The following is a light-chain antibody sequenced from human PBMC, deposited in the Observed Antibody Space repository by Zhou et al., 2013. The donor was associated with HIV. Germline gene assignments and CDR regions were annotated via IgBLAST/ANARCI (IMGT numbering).Light chain of an antibody. CDR3: QQYGSLPPT. V-gene: IGKV3-20*01. Sequence: EIVLTHSPGTLSLSPGERATLSCRASQTVSSNYLAWYQQKPGQAPRLLIFGASSRATGIPDRFSGSGSGTDFALTLSRLEPEDFAVYYCQQYGSLPPTFGQGTKLEIK. J-gene: IGKJ2*01. CDR2: GAS. CDR1: QTVSSNY.